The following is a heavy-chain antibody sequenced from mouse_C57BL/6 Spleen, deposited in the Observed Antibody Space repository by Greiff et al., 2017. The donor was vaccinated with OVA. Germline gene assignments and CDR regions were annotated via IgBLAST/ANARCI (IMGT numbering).Heavy chain of an antibody. J-gene: IGHJ1*03. CDR1: GYTFTNYW. CDR2: IYPGGGYT. V-gene: IGHV1-63*01. Sequence: VMLVESGAELVRPGTSVKMSCKASGYTFTNYWIGWAKQRPGHGLEWIGDIYPGGGYTNYNEKFKGKATLTADKSSSTAYMQFSSLTSEDSAIYYCARGNYYGSSYGERYFDVWGTGTTVTVSS. D-gene: IGHD1-1*01. CDR3: ARGNYYGSSYGERYFDV.